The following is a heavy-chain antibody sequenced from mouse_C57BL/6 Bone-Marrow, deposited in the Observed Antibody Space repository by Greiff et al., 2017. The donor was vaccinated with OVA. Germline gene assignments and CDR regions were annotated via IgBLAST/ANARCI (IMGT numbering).Heavy chain of an antibody. D-gene: IGHD1-1*01. Sequence: EVKLVESGGGLVKPGGSLKLSCAASGFTFSSYAMSWVRQTPEKRLEWVATISDGGSYTYYPDNVKGRFTISRDKAKNNLYLQMSHLKSEDTAMYYCARGGTTYYFDYWGQGTTLTVSA. J-gene: IGHJ2*01. V-gene: IGHV5-4*03. CDR3: ARGGTTYYFDY. CDR1: GFTFSSYA. CDR2: ISDGGSYT.